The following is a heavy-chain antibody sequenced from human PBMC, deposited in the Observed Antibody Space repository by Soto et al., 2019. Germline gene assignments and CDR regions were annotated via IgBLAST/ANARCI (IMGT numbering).Heavy chain of an antibody. CDR2: IYYSGST. CDR3: ARADWSSEVWFDP. CDR1: GGSISSGDYY. Sequence: KASETLSLTCTVSGGSISSGDYYWSWIRQPPGKGLEWIGYIYYSGSTYYNPSLKSRVTISVDTSKNQFSLKLSSVTAADTAVYYCARADWSSEVWFDPWGQGALVTVS. D-gene: IGHD2-2*01. V-gene: IGHV4-30-4*01. J-gene: IGHJ5*02.